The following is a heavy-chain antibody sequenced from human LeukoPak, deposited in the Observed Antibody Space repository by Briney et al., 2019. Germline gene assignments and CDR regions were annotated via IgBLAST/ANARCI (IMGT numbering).Heavy chain of an antibody. V-gene: IGHV3-74*01. CDR3: ARDMYSMSSARGAY. D-gene: IGHD3-10*01. CDR2: INGDGSST. J-gene: IGHJ4*02. CDR1: GFTFSDYW. Sequence: GSLRLSCAASGFTFSDYWIHWVRQAPGKGLVWVARINGDGSSTTYVESVRGRFTISRDNAKKTLYLQMNSLRAEDAAVYYCARDMYSMSSARGAYWGQGTLVTVSS.